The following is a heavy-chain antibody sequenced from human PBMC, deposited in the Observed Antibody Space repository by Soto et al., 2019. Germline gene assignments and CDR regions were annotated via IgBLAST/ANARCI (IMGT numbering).Heavy chain of an antibody. V-gene: IGHV3-48*01. D-gene: IGHD2-15*01. CDR1: GFTFSSYS. CDR3: ARGEAVVVVAATRYFDY. CDR2: ISSSSSTI. Sequence: GGSLRLSCAASGFTFSSYSMNWVRQAPGKGLEWVSYISSSSSTIYYADSVKGRFTISRDNAKNSLYLQMNSLRAEDTAVYYCARGEAVVVVAATRYFDYWGQGTLVTVSS. J-gene: IGHJ4*02.